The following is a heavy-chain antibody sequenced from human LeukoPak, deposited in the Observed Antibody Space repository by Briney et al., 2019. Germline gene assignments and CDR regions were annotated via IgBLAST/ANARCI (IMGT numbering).Heavy chain of an antibody. V-gene: IGHV3-48*03. Sequence: GGSLRLSCAASGFTFSSYEMNWVRQAPGKGLEWVSYISSSGSTIYYADSVKGRFTISRDNAKNSLYLQMNSLRAEDTAVYYCARYHDFWSGYGIFDYWDQGTLVTVSS. CDR2: ISSSGSTI. D-gene: IGHD3-3*01. CDR1: GFTFSSYE. J-gene: IGHJ4*02. CDR3: ARYHDFWSGYGIFDY.